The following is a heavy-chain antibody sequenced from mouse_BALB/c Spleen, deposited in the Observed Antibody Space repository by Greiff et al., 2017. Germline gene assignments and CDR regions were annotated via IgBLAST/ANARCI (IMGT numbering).Heavy chain of an antibody. V-gene: IGHV1-14*01. Sequence: EVQGVESGPELVKPGASVKMSCKASGYTFTSYVMHWVKQKPGQGLEWIGYINPYNDGTKYNEKFKGKATLTSDKSSSTAYMELSSLTSEDSAVYYCARLIVAYWGQGTLVTVSA. D-gene: IGHD2-12*01. J-gene: IGHJ3*01. CDR2: INPYNDGT. CDR1: GYTFTSYV. CDR3: ARLIVAY.